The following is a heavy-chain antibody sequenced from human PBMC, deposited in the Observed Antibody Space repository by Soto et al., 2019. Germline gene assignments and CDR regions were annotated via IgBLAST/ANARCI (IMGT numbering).Heavy chain of an antibody. J-gene: IGHJ6*02. CDR3: ARVPFYYYGMDV. Sequence: SETLSLTCAVSGGSISSNNWWSWVRQPPGKGLEWIGEIYHIGNTNYNPSLKSRVSISVDKSKNQFSLKLTSVTAADTAVYYCARVPFYYYGMDVWGQGTTVTVSS. CDR1: GGSISSNNW. V-gene: IGHV4-4*02. CDR2: IYHIGNT.